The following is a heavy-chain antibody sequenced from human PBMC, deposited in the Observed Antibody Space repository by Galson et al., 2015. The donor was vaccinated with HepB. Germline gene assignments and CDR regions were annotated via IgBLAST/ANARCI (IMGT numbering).Heavy chain of an antibody. CDR1: GGTFSSYA. Sequence: SVKVSCKASGGTFSSYAISWVRQAPGQGLEWMGGIIPIFGTANYAQKFQGRVTITADKSTSTAYMELSSLRSEDTAVYYCARDRYGSGGSWGFDYWGQGTLVTVSS. CDR2: IIPIFGTA. J-gene: IGHJ4*02. CDR3: ARDRYGSGGSWGFDY. D-gene: IGHD2-15*01. V-gene: IGHV1-69*06.